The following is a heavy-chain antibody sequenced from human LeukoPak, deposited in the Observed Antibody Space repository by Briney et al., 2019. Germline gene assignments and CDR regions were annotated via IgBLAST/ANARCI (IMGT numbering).Heavy chain of an antibody. J-gene: IGHJ6*04. Sequence: GESLRLSCAASGFTFSSYWMSWVRLAPGKGLEWVANIKQDGSEIYYMDSVKGRFTISRDNAKNSLYLQMNTLRAEDTAVYYCARVPITYYYGSGSYFCGMDVWGKGTTVSVSS. V-gene: IGHV3-7*03. D-gene: IGHD3-10*01. CDR2: IKQDGSEI. CDR3: ARVPITYYYGSGSYFCGMDV. CDR1: GFTFSSYW.